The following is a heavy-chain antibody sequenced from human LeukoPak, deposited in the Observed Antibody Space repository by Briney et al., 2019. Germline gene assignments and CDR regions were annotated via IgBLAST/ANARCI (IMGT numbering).Heavy chain of an antibody. CDR3: ARDLSFGSLDF. CDR1: VLILCTHG. CDR2: MRYGGSSE. J-gene: IGHJ4*02. Sequence: GGPVTLSCRVCVLILCTHGVLGLRGARDKGGEWVAGMRYGGSSEDYADSGKGRFTISRDMSKNTLNLQMNSLRVEDTAMFYCARDLSFGSLDFRGQGTLVTVSS. D-gene: IGHD1-26*01. V-gene: IGHV3-33*01.